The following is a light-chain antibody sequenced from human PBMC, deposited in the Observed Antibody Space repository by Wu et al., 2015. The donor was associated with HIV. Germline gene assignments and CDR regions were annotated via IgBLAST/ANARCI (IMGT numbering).Light chain of an antibody. CDR2: AAS. Sequence: DFQMTQSPSSLSASVGDRVIITCRASQSISIYLNWYQQKPGKAPKLLIYAASSLQSGVPSRFSGSGSGTDFTLTISNLQPEDFSTYYCQQSYSTTRTFGQGTKVEIK. CDR1: QSISIY. V-gene: IGKV1-39*01. CDR3: QQSYSTTRT. J-gene: IGKJ1*01.